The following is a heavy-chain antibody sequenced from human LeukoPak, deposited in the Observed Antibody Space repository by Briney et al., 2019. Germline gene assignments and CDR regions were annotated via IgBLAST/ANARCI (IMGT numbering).Heavy chain of an antibody. J-gene: IGHJ4*02. Sequence: ASVKVSCKASGYTFTGYYMHWVRQAPGQGLEWMGRINPNSGGTNYAQKFQGRVTMTRDTPISTAYMELSRLRSDDTAVYYCARVSSGGSSGYLFDYRGQGTLVTVSS. CDR3: ARVSSGGSSGYLFDY. CDR1: GYTFTGYY. D-gene: IGHD3-22*01. V-gene: IGHV1-2*06. CDR2: INPNSGGT.